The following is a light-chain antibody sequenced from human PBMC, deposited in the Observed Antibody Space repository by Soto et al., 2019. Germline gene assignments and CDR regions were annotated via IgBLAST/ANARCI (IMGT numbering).Light chain of an antibody. V-gene: IGLV2-14*01. CDR2: EVS. J-gene: IGLJ2*01. CDR3: SSYTSSSTPVV. Sequence: QSALTQPASVSGSPGQSITISCTGTSSDVGGYNYVSWYQQQPGKAPKLIIYEVSNWPSGASNRFSASKSGNTAFLTISGLQAKDDADYYCSSYTSSSTPVVFGGGTKLTVL. CDR1: SSDVGGYNY.